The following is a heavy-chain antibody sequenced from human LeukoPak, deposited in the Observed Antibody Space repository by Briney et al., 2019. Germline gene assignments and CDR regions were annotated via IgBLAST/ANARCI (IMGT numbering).Heavy chain of an antibody. J-gene: IGHJ4*02. Sequence: SETLSLTCTVSGASISSTTYYWGWIRQPPRKGLEWIASIYYSGSTYYNPSLKSRVTISVDTSKNQFSLKLSSVTAADTAVYYCAAFSVSEGSVWYYFDSWGQGTLVTVSS. CDR1: GASISSTTYY. V-gene: IGHV4-39*01. CDR2: IYYSGST. CDR3: AAFSVSEGSVWYYFDS. D-gene: IGHD6-19*01.